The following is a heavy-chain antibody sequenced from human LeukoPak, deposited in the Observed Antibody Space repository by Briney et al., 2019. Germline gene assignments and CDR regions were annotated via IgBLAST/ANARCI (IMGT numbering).Heavy chain of an antibody. V-gene: IGHV4-4*07. J-gene: IGHJ5*02. Sequence: SETLSLTCTVSGGSISSYYWSWIRQPAGKGLEWIGRIYTSGSTNYNPSLKSRVTMSVDTFKNQFSLKLSSVTAADTAVYYCARERRITMIVVVPGWFDPWGQGTLVTVSS. CDR1: GGSISSYY. D-gene: IGHD3-22*01. CDR3: ARERRITMIVVVPGWFDP. CDR2: IYTSGST.